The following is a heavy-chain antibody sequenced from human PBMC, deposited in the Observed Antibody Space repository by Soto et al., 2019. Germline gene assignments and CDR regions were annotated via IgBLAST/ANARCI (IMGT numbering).Heavy chain of an antibody. Sequence: QVQLVESGGGVVQPGRSLRLSCAASGFTFSSYGMHWVRQAPGKGLEWVAVIWYDGSNKYYADSVKGRFTISRDNSKNTLYLQMNSLRAEDTAVYYWARVDYDDAFDIWGQGTMVTVSS. D-gene: IGHD3-22*01. CDR3: ARVDYDDAFDI. J-gene: IGHJ3*02. CDR1: GFTFSSYG. CDR2: IWYDGSNK. V-gene: IGHV3-33*01.